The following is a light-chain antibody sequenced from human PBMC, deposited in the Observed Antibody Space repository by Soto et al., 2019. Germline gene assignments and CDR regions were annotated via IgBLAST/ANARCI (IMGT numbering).Light chain of an antibody. CDR1: QSVSSN. CDR3: QQYNSWPLT. CDR2: DAS. Sequence: EKLMTQSPATLSVSPGERATLSCRASQSVSSNLAWYQQKPGQAPRLLIYDASNRATGIPARFSGSGSGTDSTLTISSLQSEDFAVYYCQQYNSWPLTFGGGTKVDI. V-gene: IGKV3D-15*01. J-gene: IGKJ4*01.